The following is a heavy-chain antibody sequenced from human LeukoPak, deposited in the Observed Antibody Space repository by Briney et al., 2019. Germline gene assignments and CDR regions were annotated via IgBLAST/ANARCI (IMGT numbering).Heavy chain of an antibody. J-gene: IGHJ4*02. Sequence: GGSLRLSCAASGFTFDDYAMHWVRQAPGKGLEWVSLISWDGGSTYYADSVKGRFTISRDNSKNSLYLQMNSLRAEDTALYYCAKFDQLLSAFDYWGQGTLVTASS. CDR1: GFTFDDYA. CDR3: AKFDQLLSAFDY. V-gene: IGHV3-43D*03. D-gene: IGHD2-2*01. CDR2: ISWDGGST.